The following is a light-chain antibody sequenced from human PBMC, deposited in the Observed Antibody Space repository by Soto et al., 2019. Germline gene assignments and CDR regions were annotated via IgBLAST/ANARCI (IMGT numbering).Light chain of an antibody. J-gene: IGKJ5*01. CDR3: QQYNTYST. V-gene: IGKV1-5*01. CDR2: DAS. Sequence: DIQVTQSPSTLSASPGDSVTITSRASQNICNWLAWYQQKPGKAPNPLIYDASSLKSGVPARFSGSGSGTEFTLTISSLKPDDFATYYCQQYNTYSTFGQGTRLEIK. CDR1: QNICNW.